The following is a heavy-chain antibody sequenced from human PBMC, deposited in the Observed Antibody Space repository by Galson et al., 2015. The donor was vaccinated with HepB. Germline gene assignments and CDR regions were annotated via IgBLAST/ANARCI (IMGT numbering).Heavy chain of an antibody. J-gene: IGHJ4*02. D-gene: IGHD6-13*01. CDR3: AHTVLEYGSWYDSARPAYYFGY. CDR1: GFSLTTSGAG. CDR2: LSWDDDK. V-gene: IGHV2-5*02. Sequence: PALVKTTQTLTLTCTYSGFSLTTSGAGVGWIRQPPGKALEWRSLLSWDDDKRYSPSLKSRLTIIKDTSKNQEVLTMTNMDPVDTATYYCAHTVLEYGSWYDSARPAYYFGYWGQGTLVTVSS.